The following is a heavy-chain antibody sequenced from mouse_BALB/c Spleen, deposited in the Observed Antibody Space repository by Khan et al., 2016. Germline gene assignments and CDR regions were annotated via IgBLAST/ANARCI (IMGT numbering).Heavy chain of an antibody. Sequence: EVELVESGGGLVKPGESLKLSCAASGFTFSSYAMSWVRQTPEKRLEWVASISSGGTTFYPDSLKGRFTISRDNARNILYLQVSSLRSEDTAIHYCTRGVTTVVDYFDYWGQGTTLTVSS. CDR1: GFTFSSYA. V-gene: IGHV5-6-5*01. D-gene: IGHD1-1*01. J-gene: IGHJ2*01. CDR3: TRGVTTVVDYFDY. CDR2: ISSGGTT.